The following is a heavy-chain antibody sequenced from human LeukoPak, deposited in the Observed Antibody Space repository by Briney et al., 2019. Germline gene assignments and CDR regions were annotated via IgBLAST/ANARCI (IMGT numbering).Heavy chain of an antibody. V-gene: IGHV3-23*01. J-gene: IGHJ4*02. CDR2: AGDSNT. Sequence: LSGGSLRLSCATSGFTFDRYTIHWVRQAPGKGLEWVSAAGDSNTYHADSVKGRFTISRDSSKNTLFLQMNSLRAEDTAVYYCAKSAVSGNFDYWGQGTLVTVSS. CDR1: GFTFDRYT. D-gene: IGHD1-26*01. CDR3: AKSAVSGNFDY.